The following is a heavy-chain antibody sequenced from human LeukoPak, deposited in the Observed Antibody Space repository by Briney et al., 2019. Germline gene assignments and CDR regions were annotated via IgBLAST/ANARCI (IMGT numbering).Heavy chain of an antibody. CDR3: ARAGSGSSYDC. J-gene: IGHJ4*02. CDR2: INSDGSNT. CDR1: GFALSTNW. V-gene: IGHV3-74*01. D-gene: IGHD3-10*01. Sequence: GGSLRLSCAASGFALSTNWMHWVRQAPGKGLVWVSLINSDGSNTLYADSVKGRFTISRDTAKNTLYLEMNRLRADGTAVYYCARAGSGSSYDCWGQGTQVTVSS.